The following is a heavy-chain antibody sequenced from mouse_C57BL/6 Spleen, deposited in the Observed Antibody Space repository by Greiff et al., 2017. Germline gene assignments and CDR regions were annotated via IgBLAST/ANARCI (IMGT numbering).Heavy chain of an antibody. CDR2: IDPEDGET. Sequence: EVQLQQSGAELVKPGASVKLSCTASGFNIKDYYMHWVKQRTEQGLEWIGRIDPEDGETKNAPKFQGKATITADTSSNTAYLQLSSLTSEDTAVYYCARPSRDRVWFAYWGQGTLVTVSA. J-gene: IGHJ3*01. CDR1: GFNIKDYY. V-gene: IGHV14-2*01. D-gene: IGHD3-1*01. CDR3: ARPSRDRVWFAY.